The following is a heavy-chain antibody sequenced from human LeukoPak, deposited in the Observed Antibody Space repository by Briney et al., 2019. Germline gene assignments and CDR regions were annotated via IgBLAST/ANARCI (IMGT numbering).Heavy chain of an antibody. V-gene: IGHV3-7*01. D-gene: IGHD3-22*01. Sequence: PGGSLRLSCAASGFTFSSYWMSWVRQAPGKGLEWVANIKQDGSEKYYVDSVKGRFTISRDNAKNTLYLQMNSLRVEDTAVYYCALDGRWINYYDGSSPVWGQGTLVTVSS. J-gene: IGHJ4*02. CDR3: ALDGRWINYYDGSSPV. CDR1: GFTFSSYW. CDR2: IKQDGSEK.